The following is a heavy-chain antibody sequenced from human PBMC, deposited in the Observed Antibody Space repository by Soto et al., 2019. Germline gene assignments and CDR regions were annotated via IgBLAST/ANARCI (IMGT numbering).Heavy chain of an antibody. Sequence: DVQLVESGGGLVQPGGSLRLSCAISGFSVSSNYLSWVRQAPGKGLEWVSVHYSGGSTYYADSVQGRLTISRDKSNNTLYLQMRRVRAEDTAVYFCARHRHPRGTVGATSPRGPWGQGTQVTVSS. J-gene: IGHJ5*02. D-gene: IGHD1-26*01. CDR3: ARHRHPRGTVGATSPRGP. CDR1: GFSVSSNY. CDR2: HYSGGST. V-gene: IGHV3-53*01.